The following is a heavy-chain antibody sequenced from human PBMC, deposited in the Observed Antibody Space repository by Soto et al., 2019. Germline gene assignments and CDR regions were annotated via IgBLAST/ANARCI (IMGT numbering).Heavy chain of an antibody. D-gene: IGHD2-8*01. Sequence: EVQLVESGGGLVQPGGSLRLSCAASGFTFSSYWLSWVRQAPGKGLEWVANRKQDGSENYYVDSVKGRFTISRDNAKNSLYLQMNSLRAEDTAVYYCARGRCTNGVCYTRFHYFDYWGQGTMVTVSS. CDR1: GFTFSSYW. J-gene: IGHJ4*02. CDR3: ARGRCTNGVCYTRFHYFDY. CDR2: RKQDGSEN. V-gene: IGHV3-7*01.